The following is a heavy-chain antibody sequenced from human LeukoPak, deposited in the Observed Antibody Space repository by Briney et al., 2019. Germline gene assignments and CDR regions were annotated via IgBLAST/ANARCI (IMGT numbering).Heavy chain of an antibody. Sequence: PGGTLRLSCAASGFTFSSYSMNWVRQAPGKGREWVSSISSSSSYIYYADSVKGRFTMSRANSKNSLYLQMQSPEAEDTAVYYCARVQYSYGYDYWGQGTLVTVSS. CDR3: ARVQYSYGYDY. D-gene: IGHD5-18*01. CDR2: ISSSSSYI. V-gene: IGHV3-21*01. CDR1: GFTFSSYS. J-gene: IGHJ4*02.